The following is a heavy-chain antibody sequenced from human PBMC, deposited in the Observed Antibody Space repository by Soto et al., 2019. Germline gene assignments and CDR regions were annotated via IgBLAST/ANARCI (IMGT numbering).Heavy chain of an antibody. D-gene: IGHD6-13*01. CDR3: ARNLGQQLGDYYYSGMDV. Sequence: SETLSLTCAVSGGSISSGGYSWSWIRQPPGKGLEWIGYIYHSGSTYYNPSLKSRVTISVDRSKNQFSLKLSSVTAADTAVYYCARNLGQQLGDYYYSGMDVWGQGTTVTVSS. J-gene: IGHJ6*02. CDR2: IYHSGST. CDR1: GGSISSGGYS. V-gene: IGHV4-30-2*01.